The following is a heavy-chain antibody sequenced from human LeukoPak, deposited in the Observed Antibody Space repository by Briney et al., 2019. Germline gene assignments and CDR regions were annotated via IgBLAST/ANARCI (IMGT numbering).Heavy chain of an antibody. CDR3: ARDSSTRYYYDSSGYYYEDY. Sequence: GASVKASCKASGYTFTSYYMHWVRQAPGQGLEWMGIINPSGGSTSYAQKFQGRVTMTRDTSTSTVYMELSSLRSEDTAVYYCARDSSTRYYYDSSGYYYEDYWGQGTLVTVSS. V-gene: IGHV1-46*01. J-gene: IGHJ4*02. CDR2: INPSGGST. D-gene: IGHD3-22*01. CDR1: GYTFTSYY.